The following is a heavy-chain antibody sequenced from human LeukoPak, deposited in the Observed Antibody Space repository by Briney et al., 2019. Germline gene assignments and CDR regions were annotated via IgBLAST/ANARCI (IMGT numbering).Heavy chain of an antibody. CDR2: TIGSRSDI. Sequence: GRSRRLSCAASAFTFSNNAMTWVRPVPGKGLEWVSLTIGSRSDIRCAGAVTGWFSISRDNSKNTLYLQMNSLRAEDTAVFYCAKLPTTGWYAGGNWFDPWGQGTLVTVSS. CDR3: AKLPTTGWYAGGNWFDP. V-gene: IGHV3-23*01. D-gene: IGHD6-19*01. J-gene: IGHJ5*02. CDR1: AFTFSNNA.